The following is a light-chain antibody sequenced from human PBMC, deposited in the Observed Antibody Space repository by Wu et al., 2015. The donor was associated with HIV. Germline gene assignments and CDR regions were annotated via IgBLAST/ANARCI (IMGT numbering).Light chain of an antibody. CDR3: QQRSKWPRT. V-gene: IGKV3-11*01. Sequence: EIVLTQSPATLSLSPGERATLSCRASQSVSSYLAWYQQKPGQAPRLLIYDASNRATGIPARFSGSGSGTDFTLTINSLEPEDFAVYYCQQRSKWPRTFGQGTKVE. CDR1: QSVSSY. CDR2: DAS. J-gene: IGKJ1*01.